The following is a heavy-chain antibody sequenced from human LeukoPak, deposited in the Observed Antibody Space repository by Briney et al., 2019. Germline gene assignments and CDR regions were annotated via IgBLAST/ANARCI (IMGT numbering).Heavy chain of an antibody. D-gene: IGHD3-10*01. V-gene: IGHV3-53*01. J-gene: IGHJ3*02. Sequence: GGSLRLSCTASGFSVSSNFMSWVRQATGKGLEWVSVLYSGANTYYADSVKGRFTISRDNSKNTLYLQMNSLRADDTAVYYCARAVAYYYVSGNYYPGAFDIWGQGTMVTVSS. CDR1: GFSVSSNF. CDR2: LYSGANT. CDR3: ARAVAYYYVSGNYYPGAFDI.